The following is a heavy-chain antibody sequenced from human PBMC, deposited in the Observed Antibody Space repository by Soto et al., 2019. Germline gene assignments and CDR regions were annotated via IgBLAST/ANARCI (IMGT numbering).Heavy chain of an antibody. CDR2: ISYDGSNK. CDR1: GFTFSTYG. J-gene: IGHJ6*02. D-gene: IGHD1-1*01. Sequence: QVQLVESGGGVVQPGRSLRLSCAASGFTFSTYGMHWVRQAPGKGLEWVAVISYDGSNKYYADSVKGRFTISRDNSKNTLYLQMNSLRGEDTAVYYCAKDRKRYNWNDFPHYYHGMDVWGQGTTVTVSS. V-gene: IGHV3-30*18. CDR3: AKDRKRYNWNDFPHYYHGMDV.